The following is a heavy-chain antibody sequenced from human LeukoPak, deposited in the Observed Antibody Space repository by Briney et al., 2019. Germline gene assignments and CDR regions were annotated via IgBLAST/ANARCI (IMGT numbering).Heavy chain of an antibody. J-gene: IGHJ5*02. Sequence: GASVKVSCKASGGTFSSYAISWVRQAPGQGLEWMGGIIPIFGTANYAQKFQGRVTITTDESTSTAYMELSSLRSEDTAVYYCARGKLNWSYEDSWFDPWGQGTLVTVSS. CDR2: IIPIFGTA. D-gene: IGHD1-7*01. CDR3: ARGKLNWSYEDSWFDP. CDR1: GGTFSSYA. V-gene: IGHV1-69*05.